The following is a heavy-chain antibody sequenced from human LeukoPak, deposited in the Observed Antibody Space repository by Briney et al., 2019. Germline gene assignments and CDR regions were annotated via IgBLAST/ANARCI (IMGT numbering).Heavy chain of an antibody. J-gene: IGHJ4*02. CDR1: GYTFSTYG. CDR2: ISAYIGDNSNT. Sequence: ASVTVSCKTSGYTFSTYGINWVRQAPGQGLEWIGWISAYIGDNSNTDYAQKLQGRVTMTTDISTSTAYMELRSLRSDDTAVYYCARDRFGCGSSTCYNPLDYWGQGTLVIVSS. V-gene: IGHV1-18*01. D-gene: IGHD2-2*02. CDR3: ARDRFGCGSSTCYNPLDY.